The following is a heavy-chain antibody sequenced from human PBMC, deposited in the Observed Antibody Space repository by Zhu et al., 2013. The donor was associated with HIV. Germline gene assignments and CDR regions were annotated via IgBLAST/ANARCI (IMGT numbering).Heavy chain of an antibody. CDR1: GYTFTDDY. V-gene: IGHV1-2*02. J-gene: IGHJ4*02. CDR2: INPNGGT. CDR3: ARPALTHLRSAEDLDY. Sequence: QVHLVQSEPEVKKPGASVKVSCKAYGYTFTDDYIHWVRQAPGQGLEWMGWINPNGGTNYAQKFQGRVTMTSDTSVNTVYLELSGLKSDDTAVYYCARPALTHLRSAEDLDYWGQGTLVTVSS.